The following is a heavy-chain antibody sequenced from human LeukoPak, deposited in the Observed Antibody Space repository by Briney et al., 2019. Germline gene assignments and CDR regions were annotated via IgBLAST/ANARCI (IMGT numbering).Heavy chain of an antibody. CDR3: ARGGYYGSGSYYKI. D-gene: IGHD3-10*01. CDR2: INHSGST. V-gene: IGHV4-34*01. J-gene: IGHJ4*02. CDR1: GGSFSGYY. Sequence: PSETLSLTCAVYGGSFSGYYWSWIRQPPGKGLEWIGEINHSGSTNYNPSLKSRVTISVDTSKNQFSLKLSSVTAADTAVYYCARGGYYGSGSYYKIGGQGTLVTVSS.